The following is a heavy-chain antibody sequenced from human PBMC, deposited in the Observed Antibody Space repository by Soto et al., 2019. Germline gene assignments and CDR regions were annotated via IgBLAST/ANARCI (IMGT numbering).Heavy chain of an antibody. J-gene: IGHJ6*03. CDR2: IYYSGST. V-gene: IGHV4-59*01. CDR3: ARVLPARGKTYSSSSEPLFVYYYYMDV. D-gene: IGHD6-6*01. Sequence: SETLSLTCTVSGGSISSYYWSWIRQPPGKGLEWIGYIYYSGSTNYNPSLKSRVTISVDTSKNQFSLKLSSVTAADTAVYYCARVLPARGKTYSSSSEPLFVYYYYMDVWGKGTTVTVSS. CDR1: GGSISSYY.